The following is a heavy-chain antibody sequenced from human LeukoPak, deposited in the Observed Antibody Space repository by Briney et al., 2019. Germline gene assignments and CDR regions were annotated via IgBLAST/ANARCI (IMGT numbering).Heavy chain of an antibody. J-gene: IGHJ4*02. CDR1: GVTFSSYA. CDR3: AKAYYYDSSGTPFGY. D-gene: IGHD3-22*01. Sequence: RGSLRLSCAASGVTFSSYAMSWVRHAPGKGLEWVSAISGSGGSTYYADSVKGRFTISRDNSKNTLYLQMNSLRAEDTAVYYCAKAYYYDSSGTPFGYWGQGTLVTVSS. V-gene: IGHV3-23*01. CDR2: ISGSGGST.